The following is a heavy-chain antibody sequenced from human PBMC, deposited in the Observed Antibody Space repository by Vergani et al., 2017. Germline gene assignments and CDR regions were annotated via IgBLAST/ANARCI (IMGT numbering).Heavy chain of an antibody. V-gene: IGHV3-30*02. CDR3: AKQYFVSGNYLFDY. Sequence: VHLAESGGGFFQPGGSLRLSCSASGFSFNSYWMHWVRQAPGKGLEWVAFIRYDGSNKYYADSVKGRFTISRDNSKNTLYLQMNSLRAEDTAVYYCAKQYFVSGNYLFDYWGQGTLVTVSS. J-gene: IGHJ4*02. CDR2: IRYDGSNK. CDR1: GFSFNSYW. D-gene: IGHD3-10*01.